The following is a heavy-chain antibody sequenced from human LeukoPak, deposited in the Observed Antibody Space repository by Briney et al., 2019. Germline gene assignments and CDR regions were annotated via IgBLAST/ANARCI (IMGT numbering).Heavy chain of an antibody. CDR2: ISGSAGST. Sequence: PGGSLRLSCAASGFTFSSYAMSWVRQAPGKGLEWVSVISGSAGSTYYADSVKGRFTISRDNSKNTLYLQINSLRAEGTAIYYCAKNRDGNYYSGLDYWGQGTLVTVSS. CDR3: AKNRDGNYYSGLDY. V-gene: IGHV3-23*01. D-gene: IGHD2-15*01. J-gene: IGHJ4*02. CDR1: GFTFSSYA.